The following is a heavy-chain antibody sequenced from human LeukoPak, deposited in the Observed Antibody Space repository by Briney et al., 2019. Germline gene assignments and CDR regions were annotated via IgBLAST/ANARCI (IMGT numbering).Heavy chain of an antibody. CDR3: ARDGRYCSSTSCYFDY. J-gene: IGHJ4*02. CDR2: IGSSSSYI. CDR1: GFTFSGYS. Sequence: GGSLILSCAASGFTFSGYSMNWVRKAPGKGLEWVSSIGSSSSYIYYADSVKGGFTISRDNATNSLYLQMNSLRGEETAVYYCARDGRYCSSTSCYFDYWGQGTLVTVSS. V-gene: IGHV3-21*01. D-gene: IGHD2-2*01.